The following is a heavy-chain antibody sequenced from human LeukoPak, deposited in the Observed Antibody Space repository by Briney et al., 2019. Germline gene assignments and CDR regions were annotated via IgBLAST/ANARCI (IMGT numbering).Heavy chain of an antibody. D-gene: IGHD6-13*01. CDR1: GGSISSGGYS. CDR3: ARVSVGSSWYVGSYWFDP. J-gene: IGHJ5*02. CDR2: IYHSGST. Sequence: RTSETLSLTCAVSGGSISSGGYSWSWIRQPPGKGLEWIGYIYHSGSTHYNPSLKSRVTISVDRSKNQFSLKLSSVTAADTAVYYCARVSVGSSWYVGSYWFDPWGQGTLVTVSS. V-gene: IGHV4-30-2*01.